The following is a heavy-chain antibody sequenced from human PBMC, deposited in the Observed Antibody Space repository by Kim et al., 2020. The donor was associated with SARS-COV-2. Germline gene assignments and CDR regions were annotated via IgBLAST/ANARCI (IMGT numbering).Heavy chain of an antibody. CDR3: ASSIAAAGTGYFDY. Sequence: ASVKVSCKASGYTFTSYAMNWVRQAPGQGLEWMGWINTNTGNPTYAQGFTGRFVFSLDTSVSTAYLQISSLKAEDTAVYYCASSIAAAGTGYFDYWGQGTLVTVSS. V-gene: IGHV7-4-1*02. CDR1: GYTFTSYA. D-gene: IGHD6-13*01. CDR2: INTNTGNP. J-gene: IGHJ4*02.